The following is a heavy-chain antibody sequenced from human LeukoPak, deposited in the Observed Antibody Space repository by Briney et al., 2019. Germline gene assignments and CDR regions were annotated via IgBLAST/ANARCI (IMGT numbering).Heavy chain of an antibody. CDR2: INHSGST. CDR1: GGSFSGYY. CDR3: VYGSSSFDY. D-gene: IGHD6-6*01. V-gene: IGHV4-34*01. J-gene: IGHJ4*02. Sequence: PSETLSLTCAVYGGSFSGYYWSWIRQPPGKGLEWIGEINHSGSTNYNPSLKSQVTISVDTSKNQFSLKLNSVTPEDTAVYYCVYGSSSFDYWGQGTLVTVSS.